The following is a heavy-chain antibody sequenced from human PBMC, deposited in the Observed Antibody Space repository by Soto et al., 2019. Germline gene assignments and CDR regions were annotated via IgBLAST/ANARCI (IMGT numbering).Heavy chain of an antibody. V-gene: IGHV3-23*01. CDR2: ISGGGGST. J-gene: IGHJ3*01. CDR1: GFTFGNYG. D-gene: IGHD2-21*02. CDR3: AKGFIVVVTVLRPDDAFDV. Sequence: DVQLLESGGGLVQPGGSLRLSCAASGFTFGNYGINWVRQAPGKGLEWVSGISGGGGSTYYADSVKGRFTVSRDPSKNSVVLQMTTLRAEDTAVYYCAKGFIVVVTVLRPDDAFDVWGQGTLVTVSS.